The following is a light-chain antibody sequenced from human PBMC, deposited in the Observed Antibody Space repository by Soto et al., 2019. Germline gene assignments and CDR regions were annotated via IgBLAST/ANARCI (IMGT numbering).Light chain of an antibody. Sequence: DIQMTQSPSSVSASVGDRVTITCRASQGISSWLAWYQQKPGKAPKLLIYDASSLESGVPSRFSGSGSGTEFTLTISRLQPDDFETYYCQQYNSYSPTFGGGTKVDIK. CDR1: QGISSW. J-gene: IGKJ4*01. V-gene: IGKV1-5*01. CDR3: QQYNSYSPT. CDR2: DAS.